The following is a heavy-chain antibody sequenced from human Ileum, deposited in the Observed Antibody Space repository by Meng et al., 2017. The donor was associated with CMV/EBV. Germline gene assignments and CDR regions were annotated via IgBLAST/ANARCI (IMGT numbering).Heavy chain of an antibody. CDR3: ARERTLSFSLDA. J-gene: IGHJ5*02. CDR1: GFTFSNYP. Sequence: GESLKISCGGSGFTFSNYPMHWVRQAPGKGLEWVAYISYNGGRTYDADSVKGRFTICRDNSKDTVYLQMNSLRPDDTAVYYCARERTLSFSLDAWGQGTLVTVSS. D-gene: IGHD3-10*01. CDR2: ISYNGGRT. V-gene: IGHV3-30*04.